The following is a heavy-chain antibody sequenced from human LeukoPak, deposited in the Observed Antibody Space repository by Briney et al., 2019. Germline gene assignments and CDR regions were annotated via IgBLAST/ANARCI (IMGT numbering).Heavy chain of an antibody. J-gene: IGHJ3*02. CDR3: ARLGYCSSTSCPDAFDI. Sequence: SVKVSCKASGGAFSTYAISWVRQAPGQGLEWTGGIIPVFGTANYAQKFRGRVTITADESTRTICMELSSLRSEDTAVYYCARLGYCSSTSCPDAFDIWGQGTMVTVSS. CDR2: IIPVFGTA. V-gene: IGHV1-69*01. D-gene: IGHD2-2*01. CDR1: GGAFSTYA.